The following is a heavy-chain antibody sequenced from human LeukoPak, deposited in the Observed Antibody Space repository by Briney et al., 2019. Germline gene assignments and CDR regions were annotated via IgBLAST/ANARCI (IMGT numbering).Heavy chain of an antibody. V-gene: IGHV5-51*01. D-gene: IGHD6-13*01. CDR2: IYPGDSDT. CDR3: ARQGGSSWTDFDY. J-gene: IGHJ4*02. CDR1: GYSFTSYW. Sequence: GESLKISCKGSGYSFTSYWIGWVRQMPGRGLEWMGIIYPGDSDTRYSPCFQGQVTISADKSISTAYRQWSSLKASDTAMYYCARQGGSSWTDFDYWGQGTLVTVSS.